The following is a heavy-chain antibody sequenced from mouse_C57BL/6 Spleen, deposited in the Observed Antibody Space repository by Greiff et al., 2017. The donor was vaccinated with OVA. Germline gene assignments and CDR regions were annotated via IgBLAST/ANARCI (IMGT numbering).Heavy chain of an antibody. CDR2: IFPGSGST. CDR1: GYTFTDYY. V-gene: IGHV1-75*01. Sequence: QVQLQQSGPELVKPGASVKISCKASGYTFTDYYINWVKQRPGQGLEWIGWIFPGSGSTYYNEKFKGKATLTVDKSSSTAYMLLSSLTSEDSAVYFCARREFGLRPYYYAMDYWGQGTSVTVSS. J-gene: IGHJ4*01. CDR3: ARREFGLRPYYYAMDY. D-gene: IGHD3-2*02.